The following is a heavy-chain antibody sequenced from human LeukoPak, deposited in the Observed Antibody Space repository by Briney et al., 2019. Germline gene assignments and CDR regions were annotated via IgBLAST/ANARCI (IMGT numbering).Heavy chain of an antibody. J-gene: IGHJ6*03. CDR2: IYYSGST. D-gene: IGHD3-22*01. CDR3: ARSKGYYYSDYYYYYMDV. Sequence: SETLSLTCTVSGGSISSYYWSRIRQPPGKGLEWIGYIYYSGSTNYNPSLKSRVTISVDTSKNQFSLKLSSVTAADTAVYYCARSKGYYYSDYYYYYMDVWGKGTTVTISS. CDR1: GGSISSYY. V-gene: IGHV4-59*01.